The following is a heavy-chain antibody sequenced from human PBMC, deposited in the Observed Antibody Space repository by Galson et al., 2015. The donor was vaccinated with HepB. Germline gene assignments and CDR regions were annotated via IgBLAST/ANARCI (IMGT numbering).Heavy chain of an antibody. J-gene: IGHJ4*02. CDR3: ARGEGVGSSGLLIG. Sequence: SLRLSCAASGFTFSSYAMHWVRQAPGKGLEYVSAISSNGGSTYYANSVKGRFTISRDNSKNTLYLQMGSLRAEDMAVYYCARGEGVGSSGLLIGWGQGTLVTVSS. V-gene: IGHV3-64*01. CDR1: GFTFSSYA. D-gene: IGHD6-19*01. CDR2: ISSNGGST.